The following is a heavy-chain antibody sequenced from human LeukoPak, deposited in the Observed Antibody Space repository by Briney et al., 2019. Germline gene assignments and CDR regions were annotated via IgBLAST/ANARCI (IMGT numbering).Heavy chain of an antibody. CDR2: INPNSGGT. Sequence: ASVKVSCKASGYTFTDYYIHWVRQAPGQGLEWMGWINPNSGGTNYAQKFQGRVTMTRDTSISTAYMELSRLRSDDTAVYYCAREQGGPTRGRATGYWGQGTLVTVSS. D-gene: IGHD1-14*01. V-gene: IGHV1-2*02. CDR1: GYTFTDYY. CDR3: AREQGGPTRGRATGY. J-gene: IGHJ4*02.